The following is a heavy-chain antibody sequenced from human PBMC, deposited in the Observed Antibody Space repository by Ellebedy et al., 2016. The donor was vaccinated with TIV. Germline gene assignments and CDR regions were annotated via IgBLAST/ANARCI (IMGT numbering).Heavy chain of an antibody. CDR2: IYYSGST. Sequence: SETLSLTCTVSGDSISSDDYYWSWIRQPPGKGLEWIGYIYYSGSTYYNPSLKSRLTISGDTSKNQFSLHLTSVTAADTAVYYCARQKTDSGSFLCDIWGQGTLVTVSS. CDR3: ARQKTDSGSFLCDI. D-gene: IGHD3-3*01. V-gene: IGHV4-30-4*01. CDR1: GDSISSDDYY. J-gene: IGHJ3*02.